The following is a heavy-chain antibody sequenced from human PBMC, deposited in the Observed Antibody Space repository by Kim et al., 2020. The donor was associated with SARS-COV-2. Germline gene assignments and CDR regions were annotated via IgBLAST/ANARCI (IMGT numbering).Heavy chain of an antibody. V-gene: IGHV1-2*06. Sequence: ASVKVSCKASGYTFTGYYMHWVRQAPGQGLEWMGRINPNSGGTNYAQKFQGRVTMTRDTSISTAYMELSRLRSDDTAVYYCARLRTRPTGIAVAGGFDYWGQGTLVTVSS. CDR2: INPNSGGT. CDR3: ARLRTRPTGIAVAGGFDY. D-gene: IGHD6-19*01. CDR1: GYTFTGYY. J-gene: IGHJ4*02.